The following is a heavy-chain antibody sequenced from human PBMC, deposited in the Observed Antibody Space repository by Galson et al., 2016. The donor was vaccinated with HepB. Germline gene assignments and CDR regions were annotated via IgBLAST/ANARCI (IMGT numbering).Heavy chain of an antibody. J-gene: IGHJ4*02. CDR2: IYYSGST. Sequence: LSLTCTVSGGSISSSSYYWGWIRQPPGKGLEWIGSIYYSGSTYYNPSLKSRVTISVDTSKNQFSLKLSSVTAADTAVYYCARVRYYFDYWGQGTLVTVSA. CDR1: GGSISSSSYY. V-gene: IGHV4-39*01. CDR3: ARVRYYFDY.